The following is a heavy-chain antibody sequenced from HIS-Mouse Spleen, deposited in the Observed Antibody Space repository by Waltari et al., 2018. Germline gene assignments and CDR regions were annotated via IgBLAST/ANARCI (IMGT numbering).Heavy chain of an antibody. CDR2: IYYSGST. CDR1: GGSISSSSYY. V-gene: IGHV4-39*07. J-gene: IGHJ2*01. CDR3: AREIPYSSSWYDWYFDL. D-gene: IGHD6-13*01. Sequence: QLQLQESGPGLVKPSETLSLTCTVSGGSISSSSYYWGWIRQPPGKGLEWIGSIYYSGSTYNTPSPKRRVTISVDTSKNQFSLKLSSVTAADTAVYYCAREIPYSSSWYDWYFDLWGRGTLVTVSS.